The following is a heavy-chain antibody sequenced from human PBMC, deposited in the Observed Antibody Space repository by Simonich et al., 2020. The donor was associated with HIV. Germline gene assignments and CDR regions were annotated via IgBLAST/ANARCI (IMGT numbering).Heavy chain of an antibody. CDR2: ISSSGYTI. CDR3: AKAPYYYDSSPFDY. J-gene: IGHJ4*02. D-gene: IGHD3-22*01. V-gene: IGHV3-11*01. Sequence: APGKGLECISYISSSGYTIYYADSVKGRFTISRDNFKKMLYLQMNSLRAEDTAVYYCAKAPYYYDSSPFDYWGQGTLVTVSS.